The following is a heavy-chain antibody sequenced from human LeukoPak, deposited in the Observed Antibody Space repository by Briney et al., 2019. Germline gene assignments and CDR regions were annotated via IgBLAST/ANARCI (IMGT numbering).Heavy chain of an antibody. V-gene: IGHV3-21*01. J-gene: IGHJ4*02. D-gene: IGHD7-27*01. Sequence: GGSLRLSCVASGFTFSIYTMSWVRQAPGKGLEWVSSITRSSSSMYSADSVKGRLTISRDNAKNSLYLQMNSLRAEDMAVYYCARDLAWGGYWGQGTLVTVSS. CDR3: ARDLAWGGY. CDR2: ITRSSSSM. CDR1: GFTFSIYT.